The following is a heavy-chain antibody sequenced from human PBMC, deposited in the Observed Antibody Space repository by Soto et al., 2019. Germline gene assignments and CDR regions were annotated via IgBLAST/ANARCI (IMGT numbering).Heavy chain of an antibody. D-gene: IGHD6-13*01. Sequence: GGSLRLSCGASGFTFSDYAVHWGRQAPGKGLEWVAVISYDGNNKYYADSVKGRFTISRDNSKNTLYLQMDSLRAEDTALYYCAKSHSSSWYYFDYWGQGTLVTVSS. J-gene: IGHJ4*02. CDR2: ISYDGNNK. CDR3: AKSHSSSWYYFDY. V-gene: IGHV3-30-3*02. CDR1: GFTFSDYA.